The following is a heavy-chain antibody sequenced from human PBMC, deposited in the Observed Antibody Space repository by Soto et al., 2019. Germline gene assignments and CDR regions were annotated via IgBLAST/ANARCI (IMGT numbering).Heavy chain of an antibody. CDR1: GFTFSSYL. Sequence: GGSLRLSCAASGFTFSSYLMSLVRQAPGKGLEWVANIKQDGSEKYYVDSVKGRFTISRDNAKNSLYLQMNSLRAEDTAVYYCARDPNIVATITAIYYYYGMDVWGQGTTVTVSS. CDR3: ARDPNIVATITAIYYYYGMDV. D-gene: IGHD5-12*01. V-gene: IGHV3-7*01. J-gene: IGHJ6*02. CDR2: IKQDGSEK.